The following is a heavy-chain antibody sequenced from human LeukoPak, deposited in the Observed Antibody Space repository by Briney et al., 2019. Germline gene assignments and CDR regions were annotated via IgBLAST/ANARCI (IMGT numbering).Heavy chain of an antibody. J-gene: IGHJ5*02. V-gene: IGHV4-39*01. CDR3: ARPYSSGRYGGVLHPFDP. Sequence: SETLSLTCTVSGGSISSSSYYWGWIRQPPGKGLEWIGSIYYSGSTHYNPSLKSRVTISVDTSKNQFSLKLSSVTAADTAVYYCARPYSSGRYGGVLHPFDPWGQGTLVTVSS. CDR1: GGSISSSSYY. CDR2: IYYSGST. D-gene: IGHD6-19*01.